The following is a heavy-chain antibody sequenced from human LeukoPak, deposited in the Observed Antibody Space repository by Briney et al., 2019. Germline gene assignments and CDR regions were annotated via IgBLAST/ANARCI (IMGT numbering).Heavy chain of an antibody. J-gene: IGHJ5*02. CDR1: GFTFSNYG. CDR2: IRYDGSNK. D-gene: IGHD1-26*01. Sequence: PGGSLRLSCAASGFTFSNYGMHWVRQAPGKGLEWVAFIRYDGSNKNYADSVKGRFTISRDNAKNSLYLQMNSLRAEDTAVYYCARERATSSAFGWFDPWGQGTLVTVSS. V-gene: IGHV3-30*02. CDR3: ARERATSSAFGWFDP.